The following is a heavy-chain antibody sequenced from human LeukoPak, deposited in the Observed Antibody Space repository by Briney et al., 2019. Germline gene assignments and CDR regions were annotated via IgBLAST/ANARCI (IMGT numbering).Heavy chain of an antibody. J-gene: IGHJ4*02. D-gene: IGHD7-27*01. CDR3: ARGPPNWGYDY. V-gene: IGHV1-8*01. CDR1: GYTFTSYD. CDR2: MSPNSGDT. Sequence: ASVKVSCKASGYTFTSYDFNWVRQAAGQRPEWMGWMSPNSGDTGYAQKFQDRVTMTRNTSISTAYMELSSLRSDDTAVYYCARGPPNWGYDYWGQGTLVTVSS.